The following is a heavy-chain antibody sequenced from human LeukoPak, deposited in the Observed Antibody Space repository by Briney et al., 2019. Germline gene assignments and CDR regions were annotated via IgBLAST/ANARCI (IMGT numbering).Heavy chain of an antibody. D-gene: IGHD4-17*01. CDR2: IKQDGSDK. CDR1: GFTFSNYW. Sequence: PGGSLRLSCAASGFTFSNYWMTWVRQAPGKGLEWVANIKQDGSDKYYVDSVKGRFTISRDNAKNSLYLQMNSLRAEDTAVYFCARPTVTTGVDAFDIWGQGTMVTVSS. CDR3: ARPTVTTGVDAFDI. J-gene: IGHJ3*02. V-gene: IGHV3-7*01.